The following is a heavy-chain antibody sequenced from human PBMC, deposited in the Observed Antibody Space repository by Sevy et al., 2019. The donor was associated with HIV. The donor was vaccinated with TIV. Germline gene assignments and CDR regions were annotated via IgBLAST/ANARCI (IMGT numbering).Heavy chain of an antibody. V-gene: IGHV1-46*01. CDR3: ARGFRSRRGLAEAGPVSDY. CDR1: GYTFTNHY. D-gene: IGHD6-13*01. Sequence: ASVKVSCKASGYTFTNHYIHWVRQAPGQGLEWMGIINPGGGSTVYAQTFQGRVSMTADTSTSTLYMELNSLRSDDTAVYYCARGFRSRRGLAEAGPVSDYWGQGPLVTVSS. CDR2: INPGGGST. J-gene: IGHJ4*02.